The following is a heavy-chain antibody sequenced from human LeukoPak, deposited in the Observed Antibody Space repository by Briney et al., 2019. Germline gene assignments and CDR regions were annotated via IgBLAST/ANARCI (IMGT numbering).Heavy chain of an antibody. CDR2: ISYDGSNK. D-gene: IGHD3-22*01. CDR1: GFTFSSYA. Sequence: GGSLRLSCAASGFTFSSYAMHWVRLAPGKGLEWVAVISYDGSNKYYADSVKGRFTISRDNSKNTLYLQMNSLRAEDTAVYYCARDPSPEVVVISWFDPWGQGTLVTVSS. V-gene: IGHV3-30-3*01. CDR3: ARDPSPEVVVISWFDP. J-gene: IGHJ5*02.